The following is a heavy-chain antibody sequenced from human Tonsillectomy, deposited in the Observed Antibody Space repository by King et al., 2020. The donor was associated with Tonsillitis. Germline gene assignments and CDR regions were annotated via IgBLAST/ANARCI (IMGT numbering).Heavy chain of an antibody. J-gene: IGHJ4*02. CDR3: ARHLGGWLQPFDS. Sequence: QVQLQESGPGLVKPSETLSLTYTVSGGSISSYYWSWIRQPPGKGLEWIGYIYYSGSTNYNPSLKSRVTITVDTSKNQFSLKLSSVTAADTAVYYCARHLGGWLQPFDSWGQGTLVTVSS. CDR2: IYYSGST. CDR1: GGSISSYY. D-gene: IGHD5-24*01. V-gene: IGHV4-59*08.